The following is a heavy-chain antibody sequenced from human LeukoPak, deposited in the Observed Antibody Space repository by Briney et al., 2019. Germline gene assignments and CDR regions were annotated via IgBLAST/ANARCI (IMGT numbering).Heavy chain of an antibody. J-gene: IGHJ4*02. CDR2: FDPEDGET. D-gene: IGHD3-9*01. Sequence: ASVKVSCKVSGYTLTELSMHWVRQAPGKGLEWMGGFDPEDGETIYAQKFQGRVTMTEDTSTDTAYMELSSLRSEDTAVYYCATVGSCYDILTGFDYWGQGTLVTVSS. CDR1: GYTLTELS. CDR3: ATVGSCYDILTGFDY. V-gene: IGHV1-24*01.